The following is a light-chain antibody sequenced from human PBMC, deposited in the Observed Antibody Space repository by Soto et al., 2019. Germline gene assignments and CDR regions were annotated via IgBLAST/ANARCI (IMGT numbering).Light chain of an antibody. V-gene: IGKV3-15*01. CDR3: QQYHIWPSWT. CDR1: QSVRSD. Sequence: DIVMTQSPAILSVSPGERATLSCRASQSVRSDLVWYQQKAGQAPRLLIYDTSTRATDIPARFRGTGSGTDFTLTISSLQSEDFAVYFCQQYHIWPSWTFGQGTKVDIK. J-gene: IGKJ1*01. CDR2: DTS.